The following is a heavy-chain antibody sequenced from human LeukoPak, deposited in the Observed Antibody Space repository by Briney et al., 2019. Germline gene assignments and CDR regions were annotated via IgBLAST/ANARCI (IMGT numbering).Heavy chain of an antibody. J-gene: IGHJ4*02. Sequence: GESLKISCKGSGYSFTSYWISWVRQMPGKGLEWMGRIDPSDSYTNYSPSFQGHVTISADKSISTAYLQWSSLKASDTAMYYCARPSAYGGPPLPDDYWGQGTLITVSS. CDR2: IDPSDSYT. V-gene: IGHV5-10-1*01. D-gene: IGHD4-23*01. CDR3: ARPSAYGGPPLPDDY. CDR1: GYSFTSYW.